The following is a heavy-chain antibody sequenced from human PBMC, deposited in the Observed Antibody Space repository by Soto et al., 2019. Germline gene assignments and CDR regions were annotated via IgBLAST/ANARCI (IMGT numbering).Heavy chain of an antibody. Sequence: PSQTLSLTCAISGDSVSSNSAAWNWIRQSPSRGLEWLGRTYYRSKWYNDYAVSVKSRITINPDTSKNQFSLQLNSVTPEDTAVYYCARENYPLGDCSSTSCYVFYYYGMDVWGQGTTVTVSS. J-gene: IGHJ6*02. D-gene: IGHD2-2*01. CDR1: GDSVSSNSAA. CDR2: TYYRSKWYN. CDR3: ARENYPLGDCSSTSCYVFYYYGMDV. V-gene: IGHV6-1*01.